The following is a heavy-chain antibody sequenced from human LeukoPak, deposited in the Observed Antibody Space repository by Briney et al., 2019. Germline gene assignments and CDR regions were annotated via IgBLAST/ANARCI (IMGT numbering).Heavy chain of an antibody. CDR2: IYYRGNA. CDR3: ARVIVGAADDAFDI. D-gene: IGHD1-26*01. V-gene: IGHV4-39*07. J-gene: IGHJ3*02. Sequence: RPSETLSLTCTVSGGSISSSNYYWAWIRQPPGQGLEWIGSIYYRGNAYYNPSLKSRVTISVDTSKNQFSLKLSSVTAADTAVYYCARVIVGAADDAFDIWGQGTMVTVSS. CDR1: GGSISSSNYY.